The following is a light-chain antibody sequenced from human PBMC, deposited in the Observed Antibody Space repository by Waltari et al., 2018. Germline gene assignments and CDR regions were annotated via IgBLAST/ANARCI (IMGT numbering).Light chain of an antibody. CDR3: QQYGEWPRT. CDR1: QSVNSN. J-gene: IGKJ1*01. CDR2: ADS. Sequence: EIVMTQSPGTLCLSPGQRATLHCRASQSVNSNLAWYQQKPGQAPRFLMYADSTRASGVPDRFSVSGSGTDFTLTISSLQSEDFAIYYCQQYGEWPRTFGQGTKVVI. V-gene: IGKV3-15*01.